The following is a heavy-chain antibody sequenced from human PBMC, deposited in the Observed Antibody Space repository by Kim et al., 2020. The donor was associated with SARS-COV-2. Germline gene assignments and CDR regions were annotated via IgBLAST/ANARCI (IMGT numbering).Heavy chain of an antibody. CDR3: AKEGASGSWDYGMDV. V-gene: IGHV3-33*06. J-gene: IGHJ6*02. Sequence: DSVKGRFTISRDNSKNTLYLQMNDLRAEDTAVYYCAKEGASGSWDYGMDVCGQGTTVTVSS. D-gene: IGHD1-26*01.